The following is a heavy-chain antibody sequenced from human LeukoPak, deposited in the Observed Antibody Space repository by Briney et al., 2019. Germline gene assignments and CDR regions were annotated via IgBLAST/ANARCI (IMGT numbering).Heavy chain of an antibody. CDR2: IYNSGST. Sequence: PSETLSLTCTVSGGSISSYYWSWIRQPAGKGLEWIGRIYNSGSTNYNPSLKSRLTMSVDTSKNQFSLNLSSVTAADTAVYYCARGAMVRGVDYYYMDVWGKGTTVTLSS. V-gene: IGHV4-4*07. J-gene: IGHJ6*03. D-gene: IGHD3-10*01. CDR3: ARGAMVRGVDYYYMDV. CDR1: GGSISSYY.